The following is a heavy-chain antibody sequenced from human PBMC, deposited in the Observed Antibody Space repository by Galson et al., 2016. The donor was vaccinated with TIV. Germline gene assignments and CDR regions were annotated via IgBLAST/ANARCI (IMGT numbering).Heavy chain of an antibody. CDR2: ITSASGTI. Sequence: SLRLSCAASGFTFSSYGMHWVRQAPGTGLEWVSYITSASGTITYADSVKGRFTISRDNARNSLVLHMNSLRNEDTVIYCCARGRYCTATVCFRDWFDPRGQGTLVTVSS. D-gene: IGHD2-8*02. V-gene: IGHV3-48*02. CDR1: GFTFSSYG. J-gene: IGHJ5*02. CDR3: ARGRYCTATVCFRDWFDP.